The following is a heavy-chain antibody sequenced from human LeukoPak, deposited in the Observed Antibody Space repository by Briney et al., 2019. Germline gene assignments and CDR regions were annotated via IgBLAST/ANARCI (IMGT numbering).Heavy chain of an antibody. D-gene: IGHD2-15*01. CDR3: AKRRVDYYYYYGMDV. CDR1: GFTFSSYA. Sequence: GGSLRPSCAASGFTFSSYAMSWVRQAPGKGLEWVSAISGSGGSTYYADSVKGRFTISRDNSKNTLYLQMNSLRAEDTAVYYCAKRRVDYYYYYGMDVWGQGTTVTVSS. V-gene: IGHV3-23*01. CDR2: ISGSGGST. J-gene: IGHJ6*02.